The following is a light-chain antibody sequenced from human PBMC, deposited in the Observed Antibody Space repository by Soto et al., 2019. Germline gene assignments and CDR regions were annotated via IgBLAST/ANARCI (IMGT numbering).Light chain of an antibody. J-gene: IGLJ2*01. V-gene: IGLV2-8*01. CDR1: SSDVGGYNY. Sequence: QSALTQPPSASGSPGQSVTISCTGTSSDVGGYNYVSWYQHHPGKAPKLMIYEVTKRPSGVPDRFSASKSGNTASLTVSGLQAEDEADYYCSSFAGSNILFGGGTKLNVL. CDR3: SSFAGSNIL. CDR2: EVT.